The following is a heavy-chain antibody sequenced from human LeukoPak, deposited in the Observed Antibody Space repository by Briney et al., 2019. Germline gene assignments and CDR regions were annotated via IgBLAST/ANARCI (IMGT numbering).Heavy chain of an antibody. J-gene: IGHJ4*02. Sequence: PGGSLRLSCAASAFTFSRYWMHWVRQVPGKGLVWVSRINSDGSSTSYADSVKGRFTISRDNAKNTLYLQMNSLSAEDTAVYYCAKDHYSSSWQGFDYWGQGTLVTVSS. CDR3: AKDHYSSSWQGFDY. CDR1: AFTFSRYW. V-gene: IGHV3-74*01. D-gene: IGHD6-13*01. CDR2: INSDGSST.